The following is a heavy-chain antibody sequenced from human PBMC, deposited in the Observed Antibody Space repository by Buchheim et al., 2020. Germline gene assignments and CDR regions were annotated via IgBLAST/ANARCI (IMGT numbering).Heavy chain of an antibody. J-gene: IGHJ5*02. D-gene: IGHD6-13*01. CDR2: IYHFGST. V-gene: IGHV4-4*02. Sequence: QVQLQESGPRLVKPSGTLSLTCAVSGASNKDHNWWTWVRQSPGKGLEWIGEIYHFGSTNYNPSLKSRVIISIDRFKDQFSLNLTSVTAADTAVYYCARLPSYSSWGRVWFDPWGQGTL. CDR1: GASNKDHNW. CDR3: ARLPSYSSWGRVWFDP.